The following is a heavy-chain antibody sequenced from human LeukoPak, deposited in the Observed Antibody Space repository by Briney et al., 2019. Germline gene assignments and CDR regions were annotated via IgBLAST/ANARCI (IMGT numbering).Heavy chain of an antibody. V-gene: IGHV4-39*07. Sequence: SETLSLTCTVSGGSISSSSYYWGWIRQPPGKGLEWIGSIYYNGNTYYNASLKSRITISGDTSKNQFSLKLSSVTAADTAVYYCAREALELAAAPFDYWGQGTLVTVSS. CDR2: IYYNGNT. J-gene: IGHJ4*02. CDR3: AREALELAAAPFDY. D-gene: IGHD6-13*01. CDR1: GGSISSSSYY.